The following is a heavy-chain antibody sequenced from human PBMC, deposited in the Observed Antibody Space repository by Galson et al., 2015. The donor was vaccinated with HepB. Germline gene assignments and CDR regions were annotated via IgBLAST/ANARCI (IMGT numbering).Heavy chain of an antibody. CDR3: ARDVMTTVTTQLVDY. V-gene: IGHV3-21*01. D-gene: IGHD4-17*01. Sequence: SLRLSCAASGFTFSSYSMNWVRQAPGKGLEWVSSISSSSSYIYYADSVKGRFTISRDNAKNSLYLQMNSLRAEDTAVYYCARDVMTTVTTQLVDYWGQGTLVTVSS. CDR1: GFTFSSYS. J-gene: IGHJ4*02. CDR2: ISSSSSYI.